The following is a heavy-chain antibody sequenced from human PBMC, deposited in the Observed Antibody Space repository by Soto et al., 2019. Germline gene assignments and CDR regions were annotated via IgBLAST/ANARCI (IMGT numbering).Heavy chain of an antibody. CDR1: GFTFDDYA. V-gene: IGHV3-9*01. J-gene: IGHJ4*02. CDR3: AKDMGYDLSPLGYFDY. CDR2: ISWNSGSI. D-gene: IGHD5-12*01. Sequence: SLRLSCXASGFTFDDYAMHWVRQAPGKGLEWVSGISWNSGSIGYADSVKGRFTISRDNAKNSLYLQMNSLRSEDTALYYCAKDMGYDLSPLGYFDYWGQGTLVTVSS.